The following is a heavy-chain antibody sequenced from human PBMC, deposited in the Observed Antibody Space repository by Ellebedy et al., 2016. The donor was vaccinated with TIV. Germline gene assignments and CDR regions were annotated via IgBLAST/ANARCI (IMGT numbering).Heavy chain of an antibody. D-gene: IGHD2-15*01. V-gene: IGHV4-4*02. Sequence: WVRQAPGKGLEWIGDIYHSGSTNYSPSLKRRVTISVDKSRNQFSLKLTSVTAADTAVYYCARGYCSGGSCGYFDYWGQGTLVTVSS. J-gene: IGHJ4*02. CDR2: IYHSGST. CDR3: ARGYCSGGSCGYFDY.